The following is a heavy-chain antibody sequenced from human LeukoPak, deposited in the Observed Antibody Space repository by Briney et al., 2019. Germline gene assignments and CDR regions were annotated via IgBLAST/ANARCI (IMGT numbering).Heavy chain of an antibody. Sequence: SETLSLTCTVSGGSISSYYWSWIRQPPGKGLEWIGYIYYSGSTNYNPSLKSRVTISVDTSKNQFSLKLSSVTAADTAVYYCARDPGYYYDSSGYYYSAFDIWGQGTMVTVSS. J-gene: IGHJ3*02. D-gene: IGHD3-22*01. CDR1: GGSISSYY. V-gene: IGHV4-59*01. CDR2: IYYSGST. CDR3: ARDPGYYYDSSGYYYSAFDI.